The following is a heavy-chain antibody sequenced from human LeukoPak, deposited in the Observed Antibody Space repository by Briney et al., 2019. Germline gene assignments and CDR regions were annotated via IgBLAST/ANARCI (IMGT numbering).Heavy chain of an antibody. CDR3: ARGYYYDSSGYYTPVYYFDY. CDR1: GGTFSSYA. D-gene: IGHD3-22*01. J-gene: IGHJ4*02. Sequence: SVKVSCKASGGTFSSYAISWVRQAPRQGLEWMGRIIPIFGTANYAQKFQGRVTITTDESTSTAYMELSSLRSEDTAVYYCARGYYYDSSGYYTPVYYFDYWGQGTLVTVSS. V-gene: IGHV1-69*05. CDR2: IIPIFGTA.